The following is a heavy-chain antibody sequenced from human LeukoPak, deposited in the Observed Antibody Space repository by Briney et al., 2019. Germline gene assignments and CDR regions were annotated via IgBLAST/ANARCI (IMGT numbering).Heavy chain of an antibody. CDR3: ARPYCSSTSCYGCYYGMDV. J-gene: IGHJ6*02. V-gene: IGHV3-48*03. Sequence: GGSLRLSCAASGFTFSSYEMNWVRQAPGKGREGVSYISSSGSTIYYADSVKGRFTIYRHNAKNSLYLQMNSLRAEDTAVYYCARPYCSSTSCYGCYYGMDVWGQGTSVSVSS. CDR1: GFTFSSYE. D-gene: IGHD2-2*01. CDR2: ISSSGSTI.